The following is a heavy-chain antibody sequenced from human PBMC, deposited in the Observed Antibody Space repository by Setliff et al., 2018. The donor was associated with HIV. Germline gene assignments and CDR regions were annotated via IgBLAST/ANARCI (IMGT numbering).Heavy chain of an antibody. CDR2: IYSGGIT. CDR3: ARQTGLRGYYGSNSLYYFDY. J-gene: IGHJ4*02. D-gene: IGHD3-10*01. Sequence: SETLSLTCAVSGGSISSAYWSWVRQPPGKGLEWIGYIYSGGITKYNPSLKSRVTTSVDTSNNQFSLILSPVTAADTAVYYCARQTGLRGYYGSNSLYYFDYWGKGMLVTVSS. V-gene: IGHV4-59*08. CDR1: GGSISSAY.